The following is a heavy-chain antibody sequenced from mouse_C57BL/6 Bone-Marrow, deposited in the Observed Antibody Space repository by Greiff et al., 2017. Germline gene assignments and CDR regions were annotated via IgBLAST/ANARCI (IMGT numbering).Heavy chain of an antibody. J-gene: IGHJ1*03. CDR3: ARPYYSNCWYFDV. Sequence: VQLQQSGAELVKPGASVKMSCKASGYTFTSYWITWVKQRPGQGLEWIGDIYPGSGSTNYTEKFKSKATLTVDTSSSTAYMQLSSLTSEASAVYYYARPYYSNCWYFDVWGTGTTVTVSA. D-gene: IGHD2-5*01. CDR1: GYTFTSYW. CDR2: IYPGSGST. V-gene: IGHV1-55*01.